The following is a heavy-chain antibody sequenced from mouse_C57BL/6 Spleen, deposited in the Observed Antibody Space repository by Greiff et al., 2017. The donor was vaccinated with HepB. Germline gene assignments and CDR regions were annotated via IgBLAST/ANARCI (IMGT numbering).Heavy chain of an antibody. CDR2: INPSNGGT. J-gene: IGHJ2*01. V-gene: IGHV1-53*01. CDR1: GYTFTSYW. D-gene: IGHD2-5*01. CDR3: ARTYYSNYYYFDY. Sequence: QVQLQQSGTELVKPGASVKLSCKASGYTFTSYWMHWVKQRPGQGLEWIGNINPSNGGTNYNEKFKSKATLTVDKSSSTAYMQLSSLTSEDSAVYNCARTYYSNYYYFDYWGQGTTLTVSS.